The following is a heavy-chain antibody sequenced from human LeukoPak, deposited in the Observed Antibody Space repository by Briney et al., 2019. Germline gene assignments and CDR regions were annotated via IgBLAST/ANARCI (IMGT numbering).Heavy chain of an antibody. J-gene: IGHJ6*03. CDR1: GGSISSSSYY. D-gene: IGHD3-10*01. CDR3: ARSFFVGRFGEYYMDV. V-gene: IGHV4-39*07. CDR2: IYYSGST. Sequence: TSETLSLTCTVSGGSISSSSYYWGWIRQPPGKGLEWIGSIYYSGSTYYNPSLKSRVTISVDTSKNQFSLKLSSVTAADTAVYYCARSFFVGRFGEYYMDVWGKGTTVTVSS.